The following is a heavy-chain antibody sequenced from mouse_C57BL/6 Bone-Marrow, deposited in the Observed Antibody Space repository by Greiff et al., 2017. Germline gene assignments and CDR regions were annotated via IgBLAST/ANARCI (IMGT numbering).Heavy chain of an antibody. D-gene: IGHD1-1*01. Sequence: VQLQQPGAELVKPGSSVKKSCKASGHPSPSYWLTWLKQMPRQALECIGDIYPGSGSTIYNAKFKTKATLTVHTSSSTAYMQLSSLTSEDSAVYYCAREALITTVGGVMDYWGQGTSVTVSS. V-gene: IGHV1-55*01. CDR3: AREALITTVGGVMDY. J-gene: IGHJ4*01. CDR1: GHPSPSYW. CDR2: IYPGSGST.